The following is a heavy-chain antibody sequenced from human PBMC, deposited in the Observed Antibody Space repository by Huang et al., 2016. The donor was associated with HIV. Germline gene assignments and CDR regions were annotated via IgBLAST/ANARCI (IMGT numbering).Heavy chain of an antibody. CDR2: IQQDGSEK. CDR3: ARVRDDYGDYNYNFDY. CDR1: GFTFSRSW. Sequence: EVQLVESGGGLVQPGGSLRLSCAASGFTFSRSWVSWVRQAPGKGLEWVANIQQDGSEKYYVDAVKGRFTISRDNAKNALYLQMNSLRAEDTAVYYCARVRDDYGDYNYNFDYWGQGTLVTVSS. J-gene: IGHJ4*02. V-gene: IGHV3-7*01. D-gene: IGHD4-17*01.